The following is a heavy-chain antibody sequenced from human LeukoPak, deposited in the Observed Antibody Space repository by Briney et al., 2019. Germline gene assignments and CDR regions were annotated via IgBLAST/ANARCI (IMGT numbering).Heavy chain of an antibody. CDR2: ISLSSTDI. J-gene: IGHJ4*02. CDR1: GFTFSSFK. V-gene: IGHV3-21*06. Sequence: GGSLRLSCAASGFTFSSFKMTWVRQAPGKGLEWVASISLSSTDIYYGGSLKGRVTVSRDNAKSLLFLLISSLRPDDTAVYYCARDFTGGEYLDSWGQGALVSVSS. CDR3: ARDFTGGEYLDS. D-gene: IGHD3-16*01.